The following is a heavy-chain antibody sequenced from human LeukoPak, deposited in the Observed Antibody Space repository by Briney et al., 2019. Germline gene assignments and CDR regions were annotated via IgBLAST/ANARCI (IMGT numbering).Heavy chain of an antibody. CDR3: TGGGGWLTDY. J-gene: IGHJ4*02. Sequence: SETLSLTCTVSGGSISSYYWSWIRQPPGKGLEWIGYIYKSASTNYSPSLKSRVTISVDTSKNQFSLKLTSATAADTAVYYCTGGGGWLTDYWGQGTLVTVSS. CDR2: IYKSAST. CDR1: GGSISSYY. D-gene: IGHD5-12*01. V-gene: IGHV4-59*01.